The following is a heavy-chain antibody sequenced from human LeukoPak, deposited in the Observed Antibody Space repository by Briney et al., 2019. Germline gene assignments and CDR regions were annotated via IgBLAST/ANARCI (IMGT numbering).Heavy chain of an antibody. D-gene: IGHD2-2*01. Sequence: GGSVRLSCAASGFTFDDYAMHWVRQAPGKGLEWVSGISWNSGNIGYADSVKGRFTISRDNAKNSLFLQMNSLRAEDTALYYCAKDYCSSTTCYYNYWGQGTLVTVSS. CDR1: GFTFDDYA. CDR2: ISWNSGNI. J-gene: IGHJ4*02. CDR3: AKDYCSSTTCYYNY. V-gene: IGHV3-9*01.